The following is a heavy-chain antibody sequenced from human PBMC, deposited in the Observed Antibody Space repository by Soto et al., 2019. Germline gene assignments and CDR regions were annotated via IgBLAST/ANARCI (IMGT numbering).Heavy chain of an antibody. CDR1: GFTFSSYS. V-gene: IGHV3-23*01. J-gene: IGHJ6*02. CDR3: AKGGVGYYDSTGYYLYYYYGMDV. CDR2: ISGSGGTT. D-gene: IGHD3-22*01. Sequence: PGGSLRLSCAASGFTFSSYSMIWVRQAPGKGLEWVSAISGSGGTTYYADSVKGRFTISRDNSKNTLYLQMNSLRAEGTAVYYCAKGGVGYYDSTGYYLYYYYGMDVWGQGTTVTVSS.